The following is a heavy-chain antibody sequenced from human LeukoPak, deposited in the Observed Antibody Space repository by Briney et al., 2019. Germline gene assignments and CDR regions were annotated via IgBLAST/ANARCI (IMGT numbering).Heavy chain of an antibody. V-gene: IGHV3-74*01. CDR1: GFTFSSYW. CDR2: INTDGSST. D-gene: IGHD3-9*01. J-gene: IGHJ6*02. CDR3: ARGYYDILTGPPPGYYYGMDV. Sequence: RTGGSLRLSCAASGFTFSSYWMHWVRQAPGKGLVWVSRINTDGSSTSYADSVKGRFTISRDNSKNTLYLQMNSLRAEDTAVYYCARGYYDILTGPPPGYYYGMDVWGQGTTVTVSS.